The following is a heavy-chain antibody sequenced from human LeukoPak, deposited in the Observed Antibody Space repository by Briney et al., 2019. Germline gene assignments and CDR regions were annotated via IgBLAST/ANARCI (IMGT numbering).Heavy chain of an antibody. CDR3: VKAHSSGWRLFDF. D-gene: IGHD6-25*01. V-gene: IGHV3-64D*09. J-gene: IGHJ4*02. Sequence: PGGSLRLSCSASGFTFTTCAMHWVRQAPGKGLEYVSTISNNGGSTFYADSVKGRFTISRDNSKNTLHLQMSSLRTEDTAVYYCVKAHSSGWRLFDFWGQGTLVTVSS. CDR1: GFTFTTCA. CDR2: ISNNGGST.